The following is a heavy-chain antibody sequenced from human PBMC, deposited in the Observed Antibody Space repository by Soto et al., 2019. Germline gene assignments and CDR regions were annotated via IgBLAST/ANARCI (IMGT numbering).Heavy chain of an antibody. CDR1: GGSFSGYY. Sequence: SETLSLTCAVYGGSFSGYYWTWIRQPPGTGLEWIGEINHSGSTNYNPSLKSRVTISVDTSKNQFSLKLTSVTAADTAVYYCAKDHGPYGPNGTDSWGQGPLVTFPS. J-gene: IGHJ5*01. CDR3: AKDHGPYGPNGTDS. CDR2: INHSGST. D-gene: IGHD3-10*01. V-gene: IGHV4-34*01.